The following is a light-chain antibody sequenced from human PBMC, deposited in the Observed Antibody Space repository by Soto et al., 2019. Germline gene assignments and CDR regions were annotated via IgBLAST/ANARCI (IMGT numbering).Light chain of an antibody. CDR2: SAS. CDR1: QSVSSSY. Sequence: DIVVTQSPGALSLSPGDRATLSCRASQSVSSSYLAWYQQKPGQPPRLLIYSASSRATGIPDRFSGSGSGTDFTLTXSRLEPEDFAVYYCQQFSSSSYTFGQGTKLEIK. J-gene: IGKJ2*01. V-gene: IGKV3-20*01. CDR3: QQFSSSSYT.